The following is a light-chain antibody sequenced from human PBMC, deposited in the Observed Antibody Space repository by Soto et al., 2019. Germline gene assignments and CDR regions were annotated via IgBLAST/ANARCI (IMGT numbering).Light chain of an antibody. J-gene: IGKJ5*01. CDR3: QQSYYTPVT. CDR1: QSVSNY. V-gene: IGKV1-39*01. Sequence: DIPMTQSPSSLSVSVGDRVIITCRASQSVSNYLNWYQQKPGKAPKVLIYAASSLQSGVPSRFSGSGSGTDFTLTISSLRPEDFATYYCQQSYYTPVTFGQGTRLEIK. CDR2: AAS.